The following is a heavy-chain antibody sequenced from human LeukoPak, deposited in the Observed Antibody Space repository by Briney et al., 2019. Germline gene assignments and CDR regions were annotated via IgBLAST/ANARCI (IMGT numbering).Heavy chain of an antibody. CDR1: RFTFSSYG. CDR3: AREYSSGWYDFDY. CDR2: IRYDGSNK. Sequence: GGSLRLSCAASRFTFSSYGMHWVRQAPGKGLEWVALIRYDGSNKYYADSVKGRFTISRDNSKNTLYLQMNSLRAEDTAVYYCAREYSSGWYDFDYWGQGTLVTVSS. D-gene: IGHD6-19*01. J-gene: IGHJ4*02. V-gene: IGHV3-30*02.